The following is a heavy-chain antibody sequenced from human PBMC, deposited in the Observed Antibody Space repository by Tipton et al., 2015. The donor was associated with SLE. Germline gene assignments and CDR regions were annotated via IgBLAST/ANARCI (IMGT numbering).Heavy chain of an antibody. CDR1: GFTFSTSG. V-gene: IGHV3-7*01. CDR3: ARRITYYYYYMDV. CDR2: IKQDGSEK. Sequence: SLRLSCGASGFTFSTSGMHWVRQAPGKGLEWVANIKQDGSEKYYVDSVKGRFTISRDNAKNSLYLQMNSLRAEDTAVYYCARRITYYYYYMDVWGKGTTVTVSS. J-gene: IGHJ6*03.